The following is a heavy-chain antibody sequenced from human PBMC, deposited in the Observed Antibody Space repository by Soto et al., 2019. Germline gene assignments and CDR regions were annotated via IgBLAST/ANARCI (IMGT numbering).Heavy chain of an antibody. CDR1: GVTFSSYA. Sequence: GASVKVSCKASGVTFSSYAISWVRQAPGQGLEWMGGIIPIFGTANYAQKFQGRVTITADKSTSTAYMELSSLRSEDTAVYYCARDDYGGNQGVEWFDPWGQGTLVTVSS. V-gene: IGHV1-69*06. CDR3: ARDDYGGNQGVEWFDP. D-gene: IGHD4-17*01. J-gene: IGHJ5*02. CDR2: IIPIFGTA.